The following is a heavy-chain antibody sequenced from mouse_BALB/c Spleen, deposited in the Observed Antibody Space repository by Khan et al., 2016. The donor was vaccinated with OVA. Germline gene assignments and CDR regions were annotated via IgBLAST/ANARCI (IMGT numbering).Heavy chain of an antibody. Sequence: MQLKESGPDLVKPGASVRISCKTSGYTFTDFNLDWVKQSHGKSLEWIGYIFPNNGDTGYNQKFKTKATLTVDSSSSTAYMELRSLTSEDSAVYYCSRSGYGSFAYWGQGTLVTVSA. CDR2: IFPNNGDT. CDR1: GYTFTDFN. V-gene: IGHV1S29*02. CDR3: SRSGYGSFAY. J-gene: IGHJ3*01. D-gene: IGHD1-2*01.